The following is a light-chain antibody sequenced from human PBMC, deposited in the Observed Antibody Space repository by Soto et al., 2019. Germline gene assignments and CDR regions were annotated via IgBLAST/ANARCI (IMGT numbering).Light chain of an antibody. CDR2: QDT. CDR3: QAWDSSTVGV. Sequence: SYELVQPPSLSVSPGQTATITCCGERMRDQYACWYQQKPGQSPVLLIYQDTKRPTGIPARLSGSNSGNTATLTISGTQTFDEADYYCQAWDSSTVGVFGGGTKLTVL. V-gene: IGLV3-1*01. J-gene: IGLJ3*02. CDR1: RMRDQY.